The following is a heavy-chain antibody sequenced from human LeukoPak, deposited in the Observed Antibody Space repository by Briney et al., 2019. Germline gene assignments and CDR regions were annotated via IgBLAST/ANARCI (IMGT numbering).Heavy chain of an antibody. CDR1: GFTFSNST. Sequence: QTGGSLRPSCAASGFTFSNSTIHWVRQAPGKGLEWVALMSYDGSNIYYADSVKGRFTISRDNSKNTLYLQMNSLRVEDTAVYYCARSSFVGAPFDYWGQGTLVTVSS. D-gene: IGHD1-26*01. CDR3: ARSSFVGAPFDY. J-gene: IGHJ4*02. V-gene: IGHV3-30-3*01. CDR2: MSYDGSNI.